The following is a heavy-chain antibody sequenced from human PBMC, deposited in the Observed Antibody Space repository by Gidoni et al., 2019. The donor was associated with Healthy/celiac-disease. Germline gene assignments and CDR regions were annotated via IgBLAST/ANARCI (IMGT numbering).Heavy chain of an antibody. Sequence: EVQLLESGGGLVQPGGSLRLSCAASVFTFSSFALSWVRQAPGKGLEWVSAISGSGGSTYYADSVKGRFTISRDNSKNKLYLKMNSLRAEDTAVYYCAKDSEEYSSGWYGAPFDYWGQGTLVTVSS. V-gene: IGHV3-23*01. CDR2: ISGSGGST. J-gene: IGHJ4*02. CDR3: AKDSEEYSSGWYGAPFDY. D-gene: IGHD6-19*01. CDR1: VFTFSSFA.